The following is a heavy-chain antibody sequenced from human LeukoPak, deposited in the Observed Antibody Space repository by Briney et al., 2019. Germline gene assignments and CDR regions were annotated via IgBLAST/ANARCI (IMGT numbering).Heavy chain of an antibody. J-gene: IGHJ6*02. CDR3: AKSLVVVVPAAASPFYYYYGMDV. D-gene: IGHD2-2*01. V-gene: IGHV3-30*18. CDR1: RFTFSSYG. CDR2: ISYDGSNK. Sequence: PGRSLRLSCAASRFTFSSYGMHWVRQAPGKGLEWVAVISYDGSNKYYADSVKGRFTISRDNSKNTLYLQMNSLRAEDTAVYYCAKSLVVVVPAAASPFYYYYGMDVWGQGTTVTVSS.